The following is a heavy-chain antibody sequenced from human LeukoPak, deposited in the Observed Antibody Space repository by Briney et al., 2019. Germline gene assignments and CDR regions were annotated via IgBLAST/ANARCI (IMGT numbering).Heavy chain of an antibody. CDR3: AKLAYIAAAGSPPSDY. CDR1: GFTFSSYA. D-gene: IGHD6-13*01. Sequence: GGSLRLSCAASGFTFSSYAMSWVRQAPGKGLEWASAISGSGGSTYYADSVKGRFTISRDNSKNTLYLQMNSLRAEDTAVYYCAKLAYIAAAGSPPSDYWGQGTLVTVSS. J-gene: IGHJ4*02. CDR2: ISGSGGST. V-gene: IGHV3-23*01.